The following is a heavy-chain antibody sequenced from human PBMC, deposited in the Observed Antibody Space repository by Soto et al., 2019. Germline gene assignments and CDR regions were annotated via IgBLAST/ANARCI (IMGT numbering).Heavy chain of an antibody. CDR1: GFTFSSYG. V-gene: IGHV3-30*18. Sequence: GGSLRLSCAASGFTFSSYGMHWVRQAPGKGLEWVAVISYDGSNKYYADSVKGRFTISRDNSKNTLYLQMNSLRAEDTAVYYCAKDNGAKDYDFWSGYHYGMDVWGQGTTVTVSS. J-gene: IGHJ6*02. CDR3: AKDNGAKDYDFWSGYHYGMDV. CDR2: ISYDGSNK. D-gene: IGHD3-3*01.